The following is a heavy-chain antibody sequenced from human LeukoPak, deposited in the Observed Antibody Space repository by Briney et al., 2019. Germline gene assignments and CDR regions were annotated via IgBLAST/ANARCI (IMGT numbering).Heavy chain of an antibody. D-gene: IGHD6-19*01. CDR3: ARDQLYSSGWYDSD. J-gene: IGHJ4*02. V-gene: IGHV1-69*04. CDR2: IIPILGIA. Sequence: ASVKVSCKASGGTFSSYAIGWVRRAPGQGLEWMGRIIPILGIANYAQKFQGRVTITADKSTSTAYMELSSLRSEDTAVYYCARDQLYSSGWYDSDWGQGTLVTVSS. CDR1: GGTFSSYA.